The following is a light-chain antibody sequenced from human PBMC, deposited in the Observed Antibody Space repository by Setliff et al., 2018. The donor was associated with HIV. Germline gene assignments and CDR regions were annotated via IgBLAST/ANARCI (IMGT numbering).Light chain of an antibody. V-gene: IGLV2-14*03. CDR3: ASYAITNTLP. J-gene: IGLJ1*01. Sequence: QSVLTQPASVSGSPGQSITISCTGTSSDVGGYTYVSWYQQHPGKAPKLIIYEVRNRPSGVSTRFSGSKSGNTASLTISGLQPEDEADYYCASYAITNTLPFGTGTKV. CDR1: SSDVGGYTY. CDR2: EVR.